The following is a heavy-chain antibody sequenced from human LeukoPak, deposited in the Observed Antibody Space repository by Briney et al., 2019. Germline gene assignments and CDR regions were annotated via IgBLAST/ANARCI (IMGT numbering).Heavy chain of an antibody. CDR1: EFSVGSNY. V-gene: IGHV3-21*01. J-gene: IGHJ4*02. CDR3: AKDREDSTGWYVGY. D-gene: IGHD6-19*01. Sequence: GGSLRLSCAASEFSVGSNYMTWVRQAPGKGLEWVSSISSSSSYIYYADSVKGRFTISRDNSKNTLYLQMNSLRAEDTAVYYCAKDREDSTGWYVGYWGQGTLVTVSS. CDR2: ISSSSSYI.